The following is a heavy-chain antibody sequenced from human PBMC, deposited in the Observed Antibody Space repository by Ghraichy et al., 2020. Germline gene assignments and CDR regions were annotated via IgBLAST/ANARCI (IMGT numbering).Heavy chain of an antibody. V-gene: IGHV5-51*01. D-gene: IGHD2-15*01. Sequence: GESLNISCKGSAYSFTTYWIGWVRQMPGKGLEWMGIIYPGDSDTRYSPSFQGQVTISADKSISTAYLQWSSLKASDTAMYYCATQHSHCSGGTCYSGAFDIWGQGTMVTVSS. CDR3: ATQHSHCSGGTCYSGAFDI. CDR2: IYPGDSDT. J-gene: IGHJ3*02. CDR1: AYSFTTYW.